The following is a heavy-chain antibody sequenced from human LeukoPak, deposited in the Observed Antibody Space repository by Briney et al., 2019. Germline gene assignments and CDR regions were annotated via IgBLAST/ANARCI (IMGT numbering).Heavy chain of an antibody. V-gene: IGHV3-53*01. D-gene: IGHD6-13*01. CDR1: GFTVSSNY. Sequence: GGSLRLSCAASGFTVSSNYMSWVRQAPGKRLEWVSVIYSGGSTYYADSVKGRFTISRDNSKNTLYLQMNSLRAEDTAVYYCARDQQVSYYYYGMDVWGQGTTVTVSS. CDR2: IYSGGST. J-gene: IGHJ6*02. CDR3: ARDQQVSYYYYGMDV.